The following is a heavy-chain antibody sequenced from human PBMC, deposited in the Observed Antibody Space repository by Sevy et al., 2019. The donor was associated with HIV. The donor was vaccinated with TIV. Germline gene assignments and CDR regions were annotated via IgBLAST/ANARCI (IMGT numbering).Heavy chain of an antibody. V-gene: IGHV3-30*18. D-gene: IGHD2-2*01. CDR1: GFTFSSYG. Sequence: GGSLRLSCAASGFTFSSYGMHWVRQAPGKGLEWVAVMSYDGSNKYYADSVKGRFTISRDNSKNTLYLQMNSLRAEDTAVYYCAKDRVRYQTSTCYFDYWGQGTLVTVSS. CDR2: MSYDGSNK. J-gene: IGHJ4*02. CDR3: AKDRVRYQTSTCYFDY.